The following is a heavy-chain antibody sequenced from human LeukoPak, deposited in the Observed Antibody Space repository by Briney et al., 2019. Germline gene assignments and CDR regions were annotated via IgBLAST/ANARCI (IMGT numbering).Heavy chain of an antibody. CDR3: ARGYRELYTDY. J-gene: IGHJ4*02. Sequence: ASVKVSCKASGGTFSSYAISWVRQAPGQGLEWTGRIIPILGIANYAQKFQGRVTITADKSTSTAYMELSSLRSEDTAVYYCARGYRELYTDYWGQGTLVTVSS. CDR1: GGTFSSYA. CDR2: IIPILGIA. D-gene: IGHD1-26*01. V-gene: IGHV1-69*04.